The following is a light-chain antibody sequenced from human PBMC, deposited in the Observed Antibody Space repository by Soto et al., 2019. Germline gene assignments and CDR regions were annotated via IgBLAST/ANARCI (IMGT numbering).Light chain of an antibody. CDR2: DNN. Sequence: QSVLTQPPSVSAAPGQKVTISCSGTSSNIGSNYVSWYQHLPGAAPKVLIYDNNKRSSGIPDRFSGSQSGTLATLDITGLQTGDEADYYCGTWDSGLSAVFGGGTKLTDL. CDR1: SSNIGSNY. J-gene: IGLJ2*01. V-gene: IGLV1-51*01. CDR3: GTWDSGLSAV.